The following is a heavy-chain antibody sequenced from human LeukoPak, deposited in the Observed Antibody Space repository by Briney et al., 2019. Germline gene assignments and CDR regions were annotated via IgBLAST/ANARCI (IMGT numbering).Heavy chain of an antibody. CDR3: AREGSSWPRDFQH. CDR1: GFTVSSNY. Sequence: GGSLRLSCAASGFTVSSNYMSWVRQAPGKGLEWVSVIYSGGSTYYADSVKGRFTISRDNPKNTLYLQMNSLRAEDTAVYYCAREGSSWPRDFQHWGQGTLVTVSS. CDR2: IYSGGST. D-gene: IGHD6-13*01. V-gene: IGHV3-66*02. J-gene: IGHJ1*01.